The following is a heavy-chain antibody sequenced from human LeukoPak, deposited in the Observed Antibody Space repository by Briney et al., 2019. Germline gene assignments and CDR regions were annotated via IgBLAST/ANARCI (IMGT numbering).Heavy chain of an antibody. D-gene: IGHD4-11*01. V-gene: IGHV1-2*06. Sequence: ASVKLSCKSSIVAFSSDAISCVPQSPGQQLKCMGRINTNSGGKNYAQKFQGRVTMTRDTSISIVYMELSSLRSDATAVYYCARAYNNNFKWFDTWGQGPLVIVSS. CDR1: IVAFSSDA. CDR2: INTNSGGK. J-gene: IGHJ5*02. CDR3: ARAYNNNFKWFDT.